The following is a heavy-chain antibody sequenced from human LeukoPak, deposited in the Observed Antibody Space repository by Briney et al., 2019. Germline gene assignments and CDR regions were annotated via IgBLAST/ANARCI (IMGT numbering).Heavy chain of an antibody. CDR2: ISAYNGNT. V-gene: IGHV1-18*01. CDR3: ARDSKLSRDGFPFDY. CDR1: GYTFTSYD. J-gene: IGHJ4*02. Sequence: ASVKVSCKASGYTFTSYDINWVRQATGQGLEWMGWISAYNGNTNYAQKLQGRVTMTTDTSTSTAYMELRSLRSDDTAVYYCARDSKLSRDGFPFDYWGQGTLVTVSS. D-gene: IGHD5-24*01.